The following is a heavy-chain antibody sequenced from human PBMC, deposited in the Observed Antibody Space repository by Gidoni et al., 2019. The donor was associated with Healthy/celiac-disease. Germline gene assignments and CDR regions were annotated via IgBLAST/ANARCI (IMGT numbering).Heavy chain of an antibody. CDR1: GYTFTSYY. D-gene: IGHD4-17*01. J-gene: IGHJ4*02. V-gene: IGHV1-46*01. Sequence: QVQLVQSGAEVRKPGAAVKVSCKASGYTFTSYYMHWVRQAPGQGLEWMGIINPRGGSPSYAQTFQVRAPMPRDTSTSTVYLELSSLRSEDPAVYYCARFGYGGNPATPHYWGQGPLVTVSS. CDR3: ARFGYGGNPATPHY. CDR2: INPRGGSP.